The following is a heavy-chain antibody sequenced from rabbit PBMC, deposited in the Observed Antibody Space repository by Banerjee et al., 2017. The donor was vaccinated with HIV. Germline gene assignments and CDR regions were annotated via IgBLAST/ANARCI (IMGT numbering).Heavy chain of an antibody. D-gene: IGHD4-1*01. J-gene: IGHJ4*01. CDR3: ARDLAGVIGWNFGL. V-gene: IGHV1S40*01. CDR2: IYTGSSGSA. CDR1: GFDFSSNA. Sequence: QSLEESGGGLVQPEGSLTLTCTASGFDFSSNAMCWVRQAPGKGLEWIACIYTGSSGSAYYASWAKGRFTISKTSSTTVTLQMTSLTAADTATYFCARDLAGVIGWNFGLWGPGTLVTVS.